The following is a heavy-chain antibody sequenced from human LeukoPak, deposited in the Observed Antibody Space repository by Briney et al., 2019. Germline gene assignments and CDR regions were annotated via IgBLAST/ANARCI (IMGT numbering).Heavy chain of an antibody. J-gene: IGHJ3*02. CDR2: ISSSSSYI. D-gene: IGHD2-8*01. Sequence: PGGSLRLSCAASGFTFSSYSMNWVRQAPGKGLEWVSSISSSSSYIYYADSVKGRFTISRDNAKNSLYLQMNSLRAEDTAVYYCARRSQHDLNGAFDIWDQGTMVIVSS. CDR1: GFTFSSYS. CDR3: ARRSQHDLNGAFDI. V-gene: IGHV3-21*01.